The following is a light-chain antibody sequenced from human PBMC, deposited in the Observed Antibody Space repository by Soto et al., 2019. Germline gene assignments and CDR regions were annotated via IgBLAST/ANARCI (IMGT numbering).Light chain of an antibody. CDR1: SSNIGTYG. CDR3: SSYTSSSTLV. CDR2: SNN. V-gene: IGLV1-44*01. Sequence: QLVLTQPPSASGTPGQRVTISCSGSSSNIGTYGVNWYQQLPGTAPKFLIYSNNLRPSGVPDRFSGSKSGTSASLAISGLQSEDEADYYCSSYTSSSTLVFGGGTQLTVL. J-gene: IGLJ3*02.